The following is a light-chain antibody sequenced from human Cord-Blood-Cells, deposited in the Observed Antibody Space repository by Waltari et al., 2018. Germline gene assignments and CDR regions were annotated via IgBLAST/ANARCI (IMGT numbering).Light chain of an antibody. V-gene: IGKV4-1*01. CDR2: WAS. J-gene: IGKJ2*01. CDR3: QQYYSTPLT. CDR1: QSVLYRSNNKNY. Sequence: DIVMTQSPDPLAVSLGERATINCKSRQSVLYRSNNKNYLAWYQQKPGQPPKLLIYWASTRESGVPDRFSGSGSGTDFTLTISSLQAEDVAVYYCQQYYSTPLTFGQGTKLEIK.